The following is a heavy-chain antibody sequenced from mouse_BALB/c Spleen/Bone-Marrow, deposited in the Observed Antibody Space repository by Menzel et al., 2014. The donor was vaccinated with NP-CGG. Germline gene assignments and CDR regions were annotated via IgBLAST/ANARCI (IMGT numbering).Heavy chain of an antibody. CDR1: GFSLTSYG. J-gene: IGHJ4*01. D-gene: IGHD1-1*01. CDR3: ARKLRYYAMDY. V-gene: IGHV2-2*02. CDR2: IXSGGST. Sequence: VMLVESGPGLVQPSQSLSIPCTVSGFSLTSYGVHWVRQSPGKGLEWLGVIXSGGSTDYNAAFISRLSISKDNSKSQVFFKMNSLQANDTAIYYCARKLRYYAMDYWGQGTSVTVSS.